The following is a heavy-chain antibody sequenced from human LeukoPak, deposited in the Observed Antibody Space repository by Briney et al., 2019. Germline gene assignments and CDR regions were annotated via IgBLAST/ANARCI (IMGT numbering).Heavy chain of an antibody. V-gene: IGHV1-18*01. CDR3: ARPRTSSSWYLYYFDY. D-gene: IGHD6-13*01. J-gene: IGHJ4*02. CDR2: ISAYNGNT. Sequence: ASVKVSCKASGYTFTSYGISWVRQAPGQGLEWMGWISAYNGNTNYAQKLQGRVTMTTDTSTSTAYKELRSLRSDDTAVYYCARPRTSSSWYLYYFDYWGQGTLVTVSS. CDR1: GYTFTSYG.